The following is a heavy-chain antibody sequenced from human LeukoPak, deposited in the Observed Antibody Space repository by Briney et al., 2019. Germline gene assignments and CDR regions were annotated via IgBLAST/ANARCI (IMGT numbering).Heavy chain of an antibody. D-gene: IGHD3-10*01. CDR3: ACLTRAVAFDI. V-gene: IGHV4-59*07. CDR2: IYNSGST. J-gene: IGHJ3*02. Sequence: SDPLSLTRSVSGLSISSYYGGWIRPPPGKGLEWIEYIYNSGSTNYDPSLKSPVTISVDTPKNQSSLKLSSVTAADTAVYYCACLTRAVAFDIWGEGTMVTVFS. CDR1: GLSISSYY.